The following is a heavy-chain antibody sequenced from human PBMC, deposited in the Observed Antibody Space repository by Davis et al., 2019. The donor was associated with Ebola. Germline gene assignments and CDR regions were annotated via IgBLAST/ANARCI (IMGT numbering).Heavy chain of an antibody. D-gene: IGHD1-26*01. Sequence: PGGSLRLSCAASGFTFSSYAMSWVRQAPGKGLEWVAYISSDGSKDYYVDSVKGRFTVSRDNSKNTLYLQMNSLRVEDTSVYDCARDRIGTYCIDYWGQGTLVTVSS. CDR1: GFTFSSYA. CDR3: ARDRIGTYCIDY. CDR2: ISSDGSKD. V-gene: IGHV3-30*03. J-gene: IGHJ4*02.